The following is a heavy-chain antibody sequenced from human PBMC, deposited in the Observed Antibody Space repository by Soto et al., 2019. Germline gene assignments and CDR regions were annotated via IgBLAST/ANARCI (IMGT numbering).Heavy chain of an antibody. D-gene: IGHD4-17*01. Sequence: QVQLVQSGAEVKKPGSSVKVSCKASGGTFSSYTISWVRQAPGQGLEWMGRIIPILGIANYGQKFQGRVTITAAKSTGTAYRELRSMRSEEPAVYYWASVTTVTTWFDPGGQGTLVTVSS. J-gene: IGHJ5*02. V-gene: IGHV1-69*02. CDR3: ASVTTVTTWFDP. CDR1: GGTFSSYT. CDR2: IIPILGIA.